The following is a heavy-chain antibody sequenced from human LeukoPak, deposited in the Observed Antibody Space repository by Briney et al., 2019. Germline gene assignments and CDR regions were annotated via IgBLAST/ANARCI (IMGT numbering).Heavy chain of an antibody. V-gene: IGHV3-30*03. J-gene: IGHJ3*02. CDR2: ISYDGSNK. CDR1: GFTFSSYA. Sequence: GGSLRLSCAASGFTFSSYAMSWVRQAPGKGLEWVAVISYDGSNKYYADSVKGRFTISRDNSKKTLYLQMNSLRAEDTAVYYCARPRGGAYAGAFDIWGQGTMVTVSS. CDR3: ARPRGGAYAGAFDI. D-gene: IGHD1-26*01.